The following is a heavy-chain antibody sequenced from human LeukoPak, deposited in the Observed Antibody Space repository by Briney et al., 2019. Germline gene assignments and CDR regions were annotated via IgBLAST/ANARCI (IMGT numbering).Heavy chain of an antibody. J-gene: IGHJ4*02. CDR1: GFTFSSYE. CDR2: ISSSGSTI. V-gene: IGHV3-48*03. Sequence: GGSLRLSCAASGFTFSSYEMNWVRQAPGKGLEWVSYISSSGSTIYYADSVKGRFTISRDNSKNTLYLQMNSLRAEDTAVYYCARGITMVRGPRGYWGQGTLVTVSS. CDR3: ARGITMVRGPRGY. D-gene: IGHD3-10*01.